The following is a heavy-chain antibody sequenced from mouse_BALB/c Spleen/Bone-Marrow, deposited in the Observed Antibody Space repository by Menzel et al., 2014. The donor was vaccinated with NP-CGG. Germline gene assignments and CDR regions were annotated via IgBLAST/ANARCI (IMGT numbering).Heavy chain of an antibody. CDR3: VRPYDYGTWFAY. V-gene: IGHV5-6*01. Sequence: EVQVVESGGDLVKPGGSLKLSCAASGFTFSTYGMSWVRQTPDKRLEWVAAISNGGIYTYYPDTEKGRFTISRDNAKNTLYLQMSSLKSEDTAMYYCVRPYDYGTWFAYWGQGTLVTVSA. CDR2: ISNGGIYT. CDR1: GFTFSTYG. D-gene: IGHD2-4*01. J-gene: IGHJ3*01.